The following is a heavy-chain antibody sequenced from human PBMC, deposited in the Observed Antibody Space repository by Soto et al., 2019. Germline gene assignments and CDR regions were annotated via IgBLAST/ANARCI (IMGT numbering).Heavy chain of an antibody. CDR2: ISGSGGST. CDR3: AKTHYSSGWADYFDY. Sequence: EVQLLESGGGLVQPGGSLRLSCAASGFTFSSYAMSWVRQAPGKGLEWVSAISGSGGSTYYADSVKGRFTISRDNSKNTLYLQMNSLRAEDMAVYYCAKTHYSSGWADYFDYWGQGTLVTVSS. V-gene: IGHV3-23*01. D-gene: IGHD6-19*01. J-gene: IGHJ4*02. CDR1: GFTFSSYA.